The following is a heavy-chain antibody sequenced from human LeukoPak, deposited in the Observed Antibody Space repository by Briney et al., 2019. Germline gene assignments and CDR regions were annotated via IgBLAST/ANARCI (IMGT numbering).Heavy chain of an antibody. V-gene: IGHV1-18*01. D-gene: IGHD2-2*01. CDR3: ARVCIVVVPAASPYYFDY. J-gene: IGHJ4*02. CDR1: GYTFTSYG. CDR2: ISAYNGNT. Sequence: ASVKVSCKASGYTFTSYGISWVRQAPGQGLEWMGWISAYNGNTNYAQKLQGRVTMTTDTSTSTAYMGLRSLRSDDTAVYYCARVCIVVVPAASPYYFDYWGQGTLVTVSS.